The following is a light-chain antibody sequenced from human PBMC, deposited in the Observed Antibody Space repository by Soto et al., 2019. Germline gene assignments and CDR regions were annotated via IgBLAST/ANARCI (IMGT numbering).Light chain of an antibody. Sequence: SLSAGAVSLYTGERATLSCRASQSVSNNYLAWYQQKPGQAPRLLIYGASNRATGIPDRFSGSGSGTDFTLTISRLEPEDFAVYYCQQYAGSPPWTFGQGTKVDI. J-gene: IGKJ1*01. CDR1: QSVSNNY. CDR2: GAS. V-gene: IGKV3-20*01. CDR3: QQYAGSPPWT.